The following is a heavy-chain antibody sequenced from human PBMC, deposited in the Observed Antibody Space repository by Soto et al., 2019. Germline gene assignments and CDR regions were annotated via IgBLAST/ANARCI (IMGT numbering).Heavy chain of an antibody. Sequence: SETLSLTCAVYGGSFSGYYWSWIRQPPGKGLEWIGEINHSGSTNYNPSLKSRVTISVDTSKNQFSLKLSSVTAADTAVYYCARRVEMVRGVINWFDPWGQETLVTVSS. V-gene: IGHV4-34*01. D-gene: IGHD3-10*01. J-gene: IGHJ5*02. CDR2: INHSGST. CDR1: GGSFSGYY. CDR3: ARRVEMVRGVINWFDP.